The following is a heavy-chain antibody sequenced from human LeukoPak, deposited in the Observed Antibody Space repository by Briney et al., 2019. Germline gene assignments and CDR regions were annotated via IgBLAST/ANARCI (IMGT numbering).Heavy chain of an antibody. J-gene: IGHJ4*02. D-gene: IGHD3-22*01. CDR3: TTDSPWLPLDY. CDR2: IKSKTDGGTT. V-gene: IGHV3-15*01. Sequence: PGGSLRLSCAASGFTFSNAWMSWVRQAPGKGLEWVGRIKSKTDGGTTDYAAPVKGRFTISRDDSKNTLYLQMNSLKAEDTAVYYCTTDSPWLPLDYWGQGTLVTVSS. CDR1: GFTFSNAW.